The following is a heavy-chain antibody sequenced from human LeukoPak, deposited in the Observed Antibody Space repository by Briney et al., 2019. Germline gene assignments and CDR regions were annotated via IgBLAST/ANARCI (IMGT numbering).Heavy chain of an antibody. Sequence: GASVKVSCKASGYSFTSFGISWVRQAPGQGLEWMGWISPYNGNTNYPEKLQGRVTMTADTSTSTAYMELSRLRSDDTAVYYCARVWGYTYSDYGERWFDSWGQGTLVTVSS. CDR3: ARVWGYTYSDYGERWFDS. CDR1: GYSFTSFG. V-gene: IGHV1-18*01. CDR2: ISPYNGNT. D-gene: IGHD4-11*01. J-gene: IGHJ5*01.